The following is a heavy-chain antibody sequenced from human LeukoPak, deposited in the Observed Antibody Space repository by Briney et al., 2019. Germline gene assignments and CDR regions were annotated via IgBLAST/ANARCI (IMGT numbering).Heavy chain of an antibody. D-gene: IGHD4-11*01. CDR2: INPNSGGT. CDR3: ARSYSTSYMDV. CDR1: EYTFTGYD. V-gene: IGHV1-2*02. J-gene: IGHJ6*03. Sequence: ASVKVSCKASEYTFTGYDMNWVRQAPGQGLEWMGWINPNSGGTNYAQKFQGGVTMTRDTSISTAYMELSRLGSDDTAVYYCARSYSTSYMDVWGKGTTVTVSS.